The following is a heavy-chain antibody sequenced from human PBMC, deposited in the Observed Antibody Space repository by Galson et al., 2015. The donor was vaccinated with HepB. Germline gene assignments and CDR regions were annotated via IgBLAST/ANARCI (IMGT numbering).Heavy chain of an antibody. CDR2: IKEDGSER. D-gene: IGHD1-14*01. Sequence: SLRLSCAVSAVSFRSYWMSWVRQAQGKGLEWVANIKEDGSERYYVDSVRGRFTISRDNAKNSLYLQMNSLRAEDTALYCCARGYYGMDVWGQGTTVTVPS. J-gene: IGHJ6*02. CDR1: AVSFRSYW. CDR3: ARGYYGMDV. V-gene: IGHV3-7*03.